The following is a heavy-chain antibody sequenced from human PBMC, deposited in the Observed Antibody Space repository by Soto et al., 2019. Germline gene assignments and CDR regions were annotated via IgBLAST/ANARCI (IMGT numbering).Heavy chain of an antibody. J-gene: IGHJ6*02. V-gene: IGHV1-2*04. Sequence: GASVKVSCKASGYTFTGYYMHWVRQAPGQGLEWMGWINPNSGGTNYAQKFQGWVTMTRDTSISTAYMELSRLRSDDTAVYYCARGGTQYSYGPDYYYYGTDVWGQGTTVTVSS. CDR3: ARGGTQYSYGPDYYYYGTDV. CDR1: GYTFTGYY. D-gene: IGHD5-18*01. CDR2: INPNSGGT.